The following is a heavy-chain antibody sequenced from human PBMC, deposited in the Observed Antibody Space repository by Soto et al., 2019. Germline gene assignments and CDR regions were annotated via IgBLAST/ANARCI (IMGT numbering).Heavy chain of an antibody. V-gene: IGHV3-15*07. D-gene: IGHD3-3*01. Sequence: PGGSLRLSCAASGFTFSNAWMNWVRQAPGKGLEWVGRIKSKTDGGTTDYAAPVKGRFTISRDDSKNTLYLQMNSLKTEDTAVYYCTTDFGSGSLSVYYYYYGMDVWGQGTTVTVSS. J-gene: IGHJ6*02. CDR3: TTDFGSGSLSVYYYYYGMDV. CDR1: GFTFSNAW. CDR2: IKSKTDGGTT.